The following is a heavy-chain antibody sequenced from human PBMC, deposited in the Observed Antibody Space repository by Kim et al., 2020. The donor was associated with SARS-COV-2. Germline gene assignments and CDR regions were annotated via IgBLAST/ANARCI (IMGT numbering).Heavy chain of an antibody. CDR3: AREEGSTIFGVVISFPYYYGMDI. CDR1: GYTFTGYY. D-gene: IGHD3-3*01. Sequence: ASVKVSCKASGYTFTGYYMHWVRQAPGQGLEWMGRINPNSGGTNYAQKFQGRVTMTRDTSISTAYMELSRLRSDDTAVYYCAREEGSTIFGVVISFPYYYGMDIWGQGTTVTVSS. V-gene: IGHV1-2*06. J-gene: IGHJ6*02. CDR2: INPNSGGT.